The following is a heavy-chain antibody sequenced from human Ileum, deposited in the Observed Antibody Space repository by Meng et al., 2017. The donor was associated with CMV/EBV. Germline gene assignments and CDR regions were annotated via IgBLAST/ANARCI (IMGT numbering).Heavy chain of an antibody. CDR1: GDSVSNNYVA. CDR2: TYYWSKWRN. CDR3: ARINSGYFDY. V-gene: IGHV6-1*01. Sequence: LRLSCVISGDSVSNNYVAWNWIRLSPSMGLEWLGRTYYWSKWRNDYAESVKSRITINPDTSKNQFSLQLNSVSPADTAIYYCARINSGYFDYWGQGTPVTCSS. D-gene: IGHD3-22*01. J-gene: IGHJ4*02.